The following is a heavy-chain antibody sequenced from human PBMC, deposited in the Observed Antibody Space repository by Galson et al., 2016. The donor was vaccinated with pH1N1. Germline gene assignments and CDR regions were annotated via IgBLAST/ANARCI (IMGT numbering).Heavy chain of an antibody. Sequence: SLRLSCAGSGFTFGDHYMDWVRQAPGKGLEWVSSISSNNYYIYYADSVKGRFTISRDNARNSLYLQMNSLRAEDTAVYYCARVSFGDYPDYYYYNMGVWGQGTTVTVSS. V-gene: IGHV3-21*01. CDR3: ARVSFGDYPDYYYYNMGV. D-gene: IGHD4-17*01. CDR1: GFTFGDHY. CDR2: ISSNNYYI. J-gene: IGHJ6*02.